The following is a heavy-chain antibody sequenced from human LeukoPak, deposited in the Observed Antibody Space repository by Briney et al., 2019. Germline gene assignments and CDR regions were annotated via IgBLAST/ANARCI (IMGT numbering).Heavy chain of an antibody. J-gene: IGHJ4*02. CDR1: GFTFSSYA. Sequence: GGSLRLSRAASGFTFSSYAMSWVRQAPGKGLEWVSAISGSGGSTYYADSVKGRFTISRDNSKNTLYLQMNSLRAEDTAVYYCAKASGGSQSLDYWGQGTLVTVSS. V-gene: IGHV3-23*01. CDR2: ISGSGGST. CDR3: AKASGGSQSLDY. D-gene: IGHD2-15*01.